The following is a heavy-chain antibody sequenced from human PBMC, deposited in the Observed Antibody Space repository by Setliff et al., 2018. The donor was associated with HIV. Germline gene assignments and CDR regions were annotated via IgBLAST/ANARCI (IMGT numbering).Heavy chain of an antibody. CDR2: VYASGET. Sequence: SETLSLTCTVSGDSISSYPWNWIRQPTGRGLEWIGYVYASGETNYNPSLKSRVTMSTDTSRNQFFLNLNYATAADTAVYFCARRVLQDSTITSSNWFDSWGQGTLGTVS. CDR3: ARRVLQDSTITSSNWFDS. V-gene: IGHV4-4*09. J-gene: IGHJ5*01. CDR1: GDSISSYP. D-gene: IGHD2-2*01.